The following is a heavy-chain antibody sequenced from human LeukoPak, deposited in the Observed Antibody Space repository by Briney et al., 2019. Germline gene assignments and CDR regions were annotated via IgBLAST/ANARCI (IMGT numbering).Heavy chain of an antibody. V-gene: IGHV3-20*04. CDR1: GFTFDDYG. D-gene: IGHD2-2*01. CDR2: INWNGGST. CDR3: ARVGDCSSTSCPQSPINYYFDY. J-gene: IGHJ4*02. Sequence: GGSLRLSCAASGFTFDDYGMSWVRQAPGKGLEWVSGINWNGGSTVYADSVKGRFTISRDNAKNSLYLQMNSLRAEDTALYYCARVGDCSSTSCPQSPINYYFDYWGQGTLVTVSS.